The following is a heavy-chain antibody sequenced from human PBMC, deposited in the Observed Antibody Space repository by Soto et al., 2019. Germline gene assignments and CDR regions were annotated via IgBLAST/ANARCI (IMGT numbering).Heavy chain of an antibody. V-gene: IGHV4-59*01. D-gene: IGHD6-19*01. Sequence: SETLSLTCPVSGGSISSYYWSWIRQPPGKGLEWIGYIYYSGSTNYNPSLKSRVTISVDTSKNQFSLKLSSVTAADTAVYYCGRLGATTDGIAVDRGYYFDYWGQGTLVTVSS. CDR2: IYYSGST. CDR1: GGSISSYY. CDR3: GRLGATTDGIAVDRGYYFDY. J-gene: IGHJ4*02.